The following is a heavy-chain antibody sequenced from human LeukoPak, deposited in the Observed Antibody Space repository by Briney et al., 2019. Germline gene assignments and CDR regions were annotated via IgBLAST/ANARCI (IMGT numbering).Heavy chain of an antibody. CDR3: SKARMVRGVITYFDY. CDR1: GFTFSSYA. Sequence: PGGSLRLSCAASGFTFSSYAMSWVRQAPGKGLEWVSGISWNSGSIGYADSVKGRFTISRDNAKNSLYLQMNSLRAEDTALYYCSKARMVRGVITYFDYWGQGTLVTVSS. J-gene: IGHJ4*02. V-gene: IGHV3-9*01. D-gene: IGHD3-10*01. CDR2: ISWNSGSI.